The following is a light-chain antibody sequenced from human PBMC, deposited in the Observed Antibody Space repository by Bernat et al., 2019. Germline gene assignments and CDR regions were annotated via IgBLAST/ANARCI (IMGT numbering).Light chain of an antibody. V-gene: IGKV3-20*01. CDR1: QSVSSSY. CDR3: KQYGDSPWT. Sequence: EIVLTQSPDTLSLSPGERATLSCRASQSVSSSYLAWYQQKPGQAPRLLIYDASSRTTGIPDRFSGSGSGTDFTLTISRLEPEVFAVYYCKQYGDSPWTFGQGTKVEIK. J-gene: IGKJ1*01. CDR2: DAS.